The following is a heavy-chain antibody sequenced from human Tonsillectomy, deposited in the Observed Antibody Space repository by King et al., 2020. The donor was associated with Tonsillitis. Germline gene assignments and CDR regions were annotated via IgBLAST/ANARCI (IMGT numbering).Heavy chain of an antibody. CDR3: ARGRLAQRGNWFDP. CDR2: MNPNSGNT. CDR1: GYTFTSYD. J-gene: IGHJ5*02. Sequence: VQLVESGAEVKKPGASVKVSCKASGYTFTSYDINWVRQATGQGLEWMGWMNPNSGNTGYAQKFQVRVTMTRNTSISTAYMELSSLRSEDTAVYYCARGRLAQRGNWFDPWGQGTLVTVSS. V-gene: IGHV1-8*01. D-gene: IGHD3-10*01.